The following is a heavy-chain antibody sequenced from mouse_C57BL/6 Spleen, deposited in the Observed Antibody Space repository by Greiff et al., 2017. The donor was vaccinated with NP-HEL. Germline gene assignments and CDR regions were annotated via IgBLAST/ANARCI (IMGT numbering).Heavy chain of an antibody. CDR1: GYAFSSYW. CDR3: AREGIYDGYPWFAY. CDR2: IYPGDGDT. Sequence: VQLQESGAELVKPGASVKISCKASGYAFSSYWMNWVKQRPGKGLEWIGQIYPGDGDTNYNGKFKGKATLTADKSSSTANMQPSSLTSEDSAVYFGAREGIYDGYPWFAYWGQGTLVTVSA. D-gene: IGHD2-3*01. V-gene: IGHV1-80*01. J-gene: IGHJ3*01.